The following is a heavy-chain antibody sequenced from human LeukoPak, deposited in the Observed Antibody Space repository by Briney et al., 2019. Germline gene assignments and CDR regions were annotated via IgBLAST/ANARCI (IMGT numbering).Heavy chain of an antibody. CDR3: ARLVDLLAVSNTAVSSENYAMDV. CDR1: GYRFTSYW. D-gene: IGHD6-19*01. Sequence: GESLKISCKGSGYRFTSYWIGWARQMPGKGLEWMGIIYPGDSDTRYRPSFQGQVTISVDKSISTAYLQWSSLEASDTAMYYCARLVDLLAVSNTAVSSENYAMDVWGQGTTVTVSS. J-gene: IGHJ6*02. CDR2: IYPGDSDT. V-gene: IGHV5-51*01.